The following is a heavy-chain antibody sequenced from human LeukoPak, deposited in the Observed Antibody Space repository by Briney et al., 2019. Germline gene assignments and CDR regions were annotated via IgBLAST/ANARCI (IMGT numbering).Heavy chain of an antibody. CDR2: INQGGSEE. D-gene: IGHD1-26*01. CDR1: GFTFRTYW. V-gene: IGHV3-7*01. CDR3: ARWKMELQRNAFDF. Sequence: GGSLRLSCAASGFTFRTYWMSWIRQAPGKGPEWVADINQGGSEEYYVQSVKGRFTVSRDNAQNAVFLQMTNLRADDTAVYYCARWKMELQRNAFDFWGQGTVVTVSS. J-gene: IGHJ3*01.